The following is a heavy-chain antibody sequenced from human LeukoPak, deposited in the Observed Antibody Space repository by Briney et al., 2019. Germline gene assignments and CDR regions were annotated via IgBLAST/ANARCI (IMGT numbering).Heavy chain of an antibody. Sequence: GGSLRLSCAASDFILRAYGMNWVRHAPGKGLVWVSHVNFDGSSTSYADSVKGRFTISRDNARNTLYLQMNSLRVEDTAVYYCARGVDYGLDVWGQGTTVTVSS. J-gene: IGHJ6*02. CDR1: DFILRAYG. V-gene: IGHV3-74*01. CDR3: ARGVDYGLDV. D-gene: IGHD2-15*01. CDR2: VNFDGSST.